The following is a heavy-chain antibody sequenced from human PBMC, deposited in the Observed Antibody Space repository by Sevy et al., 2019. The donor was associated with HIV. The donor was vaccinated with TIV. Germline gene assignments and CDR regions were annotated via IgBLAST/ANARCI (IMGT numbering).Heavy chain of an antibody. Sequence: GGSLSLSCAASGFTFSSYAMHWVRQAPGKGLEWVAVISYDGSNKYYADSVKGRFTISRDNSKNTLYLQMNSLRAEDTAVYYCASGEIYGMDVWGQGTTVTVSS. CDR1: GFTFSSYA. D-gene: IGHD3-10*01. J-gene: IGHJ6*02. V-gene: IGHV3-30*04. CDR3: ASGEIYGMDV. CDR2: ISYDGSNK.